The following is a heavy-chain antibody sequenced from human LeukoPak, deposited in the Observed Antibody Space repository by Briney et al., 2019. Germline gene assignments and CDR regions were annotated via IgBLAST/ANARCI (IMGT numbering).Heavy chain of an antibody. D-gene: IGHD6-19*01. J-gene: IGHJ4*02. CDR1: GFTFSSYS. Sequence: PGGSLRLSCAASGFTFSSYSMNWVRQAPGKGLEWVSSISSSSSYIYYADSVKGRFTISRDNARNSLYLQMNSLRDEDTAVYYCARGGDSSGWPYFDYWGQGTLVTVSS. CDR3: ARGGDSSGWPYFDY. V-gene: IGHV3-21*01. CDR2: ISSSSSYI.